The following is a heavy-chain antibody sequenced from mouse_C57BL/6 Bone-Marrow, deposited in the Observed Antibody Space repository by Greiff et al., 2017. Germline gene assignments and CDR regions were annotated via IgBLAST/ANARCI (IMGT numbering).Heavy chain of an antibody. D-gene: IGHD2-3*01. J-gene: IGHJ3*01. Sequence: EVHLVESGGDLVKPGGSLKLSCAASGFTFSSYGMSWVRQTPDKRLEWVATISSGGSYTYYPDSVKGRFTISRDNAKNTLYLQMSSLKSEDTAMYYCARRGYYGFAYWGQGTLVTVSA. CDR2: ISSGGSYT. CDR1: GFTFSSYG. CDR3: ARRGYYGFAY. V-gene: IGHV5-6*01.